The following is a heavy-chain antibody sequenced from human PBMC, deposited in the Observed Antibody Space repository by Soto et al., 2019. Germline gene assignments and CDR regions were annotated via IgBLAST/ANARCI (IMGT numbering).Heavy chain of an antibody. D-gene: IGHD2-2*01. CDR1: GFTFSTYA. Sequence: EVQLLESGGDLVQPGGSLRLSCAASGFTFSTYAMSWVRQAPGKGLEWVSAISGSGGSTYYADSVKGRFTISRDNSKNTLYLQMNSLRAEDTAVYYCARVCSSTGCYYFDYWGQGALVTVSS. J-gene: IGHJ4*02. CDR3: ARVCSSTGCYYFDY. V-gene: IGHV3-23*01. CDR2: ISGSGGST.